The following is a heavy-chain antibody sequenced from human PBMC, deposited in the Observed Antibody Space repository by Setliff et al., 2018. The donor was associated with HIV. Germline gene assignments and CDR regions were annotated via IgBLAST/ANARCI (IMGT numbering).Heavy chain of an antibody. J-gene: IGHJ5*02. D-gene: IGHD3-10*01. CDR1: GGSISSYY. CDR2: IYTSGST. Sequence: SETLSLTCTVSGGSISSYYWSWIRQPPGKGLEWIGYIYTSGSTNYNPSLKSRVSISIDTSKNQFSLKLSSVTAADTAVYYCARRIDNSGSLPAKNWFDTWGQGRLVTVSS. CDR3: ARRIDNSGSLPAKNWFDT. V-gene: IGHV4-4*09.